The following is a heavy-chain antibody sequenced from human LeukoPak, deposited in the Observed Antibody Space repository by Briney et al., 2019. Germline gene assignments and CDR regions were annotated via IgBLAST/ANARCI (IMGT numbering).Heavy chain of an antibody. D-gene: IGHD6-13*01. V-gene: IGHV3-74*01. J-gene: IGHJ4*02. CDR1: GFTFTNYW. Sequence: GGSLRHSPAAPGFTFTNYWTHWVPQGPGKGLVWVSRINSDGSSRNNTDTVQGRFTISRANAKNTLYVQMNSLRADDTAVYYCASASSHRIAAGGDYWGQGTLVTVSS. CDR3: ASASSHRIAAGGDY. CDR2: INSDGSSR.